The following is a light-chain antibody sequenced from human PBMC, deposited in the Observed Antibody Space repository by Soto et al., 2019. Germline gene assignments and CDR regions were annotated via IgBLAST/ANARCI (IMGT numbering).Light chain of an antibody. CDR3: ISYTSDDVRYV. Sequence: QSVLPQPASLSRTPGQSIPISCTGTSSDIGAYDYVSWFQPHPGKAPKIMISVVNNRPTGVSNRFSGSKSGNTAYLTISGLQVEDEAEYYCISYTSDDVRYVFGTGTKVTVL. CDR2: VVN. V-gene: IGLV2-14*01. J-gene: IGLJ1*01. CDR1: SSDIGAYDY.